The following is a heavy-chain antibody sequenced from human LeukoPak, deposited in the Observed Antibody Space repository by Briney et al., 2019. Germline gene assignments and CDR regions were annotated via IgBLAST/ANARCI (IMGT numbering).Heavy chain of an antibody. CDR1: GFTFSSYS. CDR3: ARADIVVVPAAIDYYYYGMDV. Sequence: GGSLRLSCAASGFTFSSYSMNWVRQAPGKGLEWVSSISSSSSYIYYADSVKGRFTISRDNAKNSLYLQMNSLRAEDTAVYYRARADIVVVPAAIDYYYYGMDVWGKGTTVTVSS. J-gene: IGHJ6*04. D-gene: IGHD2-2*02. CDR2: ISSSSSYI. V-gene: IGHV3-21*01.